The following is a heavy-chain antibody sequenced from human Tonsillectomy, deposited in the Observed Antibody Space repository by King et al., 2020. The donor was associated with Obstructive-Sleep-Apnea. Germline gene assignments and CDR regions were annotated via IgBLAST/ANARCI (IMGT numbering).Heavy chain of an antibody. CDR3: TRGSWYSDIDI. CDR1: GFTFGDYA. Sequence: VQLVESGGGLVQPGRSLRLSCIVSGFTFGDYAMSWFRQAPGKGLEWVGFIRSKAYGEKTEYAASVKGRCTISRDDSKSTAYLQMNSLKTEDTAVYYCTRGSWYSDIDIWGQGTMVTVSS. V-gene: IGHV3-49*03. CDR2: IRSKAYGEKT. J-gene: IGHJ3*02. D-gene: IGHD6-13*01.